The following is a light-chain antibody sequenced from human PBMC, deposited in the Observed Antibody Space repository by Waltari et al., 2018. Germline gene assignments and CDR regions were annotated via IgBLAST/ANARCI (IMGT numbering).Light chain of an antibody. V-gene: IGKV3-11*01. CDR1: QSVSTY. CDR3: QQRYKWPLT. Sequence: EIVLTQSPATLSLSPGERATLSCRASQSVSTYLAWSQQRPGQPPRLPIYDSSSRATGSPASFRGSGSETYLTLTISSLEPEDFAVYYCQQRYKWPLTFGGGSKVEI. CDR2: DSS. J-gene: IGKJ4*01.